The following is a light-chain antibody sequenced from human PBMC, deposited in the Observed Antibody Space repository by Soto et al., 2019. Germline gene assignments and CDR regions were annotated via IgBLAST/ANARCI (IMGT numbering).Light chain of an antibody. CDR3: QQYGSSPLT. CDR2: AAS. CDR1: QSVSSYY. Sequence: EIVLTQSPGTLSLSPGERATLSCRASQSVSSYYLAWYQQKPGQAPRLLIYAASSRATGIPDRFSGGGSGTDFTLTISRLEPEDFAVYYRQQYGSSPLTFGGGTKVDIK. V-gene: IGKV3-20*01. J-gene: IGKJ4*01.